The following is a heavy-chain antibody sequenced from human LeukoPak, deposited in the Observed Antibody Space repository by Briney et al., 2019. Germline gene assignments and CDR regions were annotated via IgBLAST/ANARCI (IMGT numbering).Heavy chain of an antibody. V-gene: IGHV1-69*13. Sequence: GASVKVSCKASGGTFSSYAISWVRQAPGQGLEWMGGIIPIFGTANYAQKFQGRVTITADESTSTAYMELSSLRSEDTAVHYCARGSAVAGTLFDYWGQGTLVTVSS. J-gene: IGHJ4*02. CDR3: ARGSAVAGTLFDY. CDR1: GGTFSSYA. D-gene: IGHD6-19*01. CDR2: IIPIFGTA.